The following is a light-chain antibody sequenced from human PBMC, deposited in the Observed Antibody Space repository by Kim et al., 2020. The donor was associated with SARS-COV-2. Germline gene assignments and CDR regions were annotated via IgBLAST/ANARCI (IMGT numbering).Light chain of an antibody. Sequence: DIQMTQSPSSLSASVGDRVTITCRASQSISSYLNWYQQRPGKAPKLLIYAASSLQSGVPSRFSGSGSGTDFTLTISSLQREDFATYYCQQSFSTPRTFGQGTKVDIK. CDR1: QSISSY. CDR3: QQSFSTPRT. V-gene: IGKV1-39*01. J-gene: IGKJ1*01. CDR2: AAS.